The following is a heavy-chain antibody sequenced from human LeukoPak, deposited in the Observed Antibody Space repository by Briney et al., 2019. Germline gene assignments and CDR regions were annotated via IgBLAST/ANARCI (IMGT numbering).Heavy chain of an antibody. J-gene: IGHJ4*02. D-gene: IGHD2-15*01. CDR1: GFTVRSNY. CDR2: MYSGGST. Sequence: GGSLRLSCTASGFTVRSNYMSWVRQSPRKGLEWVSIMYSGGSTDYADSVKGRFIISRDHSKNTLYLQMNSLRAEDTAVYYCARDRYCSGGSCYGDAFDLWGQGTLVTVSS. V-gene: IGHV3-53*01. CDR3: ARDRYCSGGSCYGDAFDL.